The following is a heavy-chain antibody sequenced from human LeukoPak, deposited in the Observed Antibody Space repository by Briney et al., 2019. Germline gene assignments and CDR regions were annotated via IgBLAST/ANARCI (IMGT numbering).Heavy chain of an antibody. CDR3: ARHGIALAAFYGMDV. Sequence: GESLKISCKGSGYSFTSYWIGWVRQMPGKGLEWMGIIYPGDSDTRYSPSFQGQVTISVDKSISTAYLQWSSLEASDTAMYYCARHGIALAAFYGMDVWGQGTTVTPSS. D-gene: IGHD6-19*01. CDR1: GYSFTSYW. V-gene: IGHV5-51*01. J-gene: IGHJ6*02. CDR2: IYPGDSDT.